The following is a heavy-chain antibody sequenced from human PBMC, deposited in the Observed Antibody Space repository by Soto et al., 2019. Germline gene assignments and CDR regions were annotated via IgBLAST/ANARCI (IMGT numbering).Heavy chain of an antibody. J-gene: IGHJ3*02. Sequence: ASVKVSCKASGYTFTSYDINWVRQATGQGLEWMGWMNPNSGNTGYAQKFQGRVTMTRNTSISTAYMELSSLRSEDTAVYYCAREGAVADFDPFDIWGQGKMVTVSS. CDR3: AREGAVADFDPFDI. D-gene: IGHD6-19*01. CDR2: MNPNSGNT. CDR1: GYTFTSYD. V-gene: IGHV1-8*01.